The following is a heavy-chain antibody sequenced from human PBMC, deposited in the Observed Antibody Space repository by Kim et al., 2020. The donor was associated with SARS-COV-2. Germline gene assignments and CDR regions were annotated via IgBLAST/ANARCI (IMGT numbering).Heavy chain of an antibody. Sequence: GGSLRLSCAASGLTFSGFWMTWVRQAPGKGLEWVANIKQDGSEKYYVDSVEGRFTISRDNAKNSLYLQMNSLRVEDTAVYYCARGGWDSSWYWVYWGQGTQVTVSS. CDR3: ARGGWDSSWYWVY. J-gene: IGHJ4*02. D-gene: IGHD3-22*01. CDR1: GLTFSGFW. CDR2: IKQDGSEK. V-gene: IGHV3-7*01.